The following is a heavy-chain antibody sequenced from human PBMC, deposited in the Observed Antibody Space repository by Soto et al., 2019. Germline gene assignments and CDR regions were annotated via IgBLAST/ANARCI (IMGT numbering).Heavy chain of an antibody. J-gene: IGHJ4*02. V-gene: IGHV1-2*02. CDR2: INPNSGGT. CDR3: ARVDLSQTGTPDH. Sequence: ASLKVSCTASGYTFTVYYMHWVRQAPGQGLEWMGWINPNSGGTNYAQKFQGRVTMTRDTSIITAYMELSRLRSDDTAVYYCARVDLSQTGTPDHWGQGTLVTVSS. CDR1: GYTFTVYY. D-gene: IGHD1-7*01.